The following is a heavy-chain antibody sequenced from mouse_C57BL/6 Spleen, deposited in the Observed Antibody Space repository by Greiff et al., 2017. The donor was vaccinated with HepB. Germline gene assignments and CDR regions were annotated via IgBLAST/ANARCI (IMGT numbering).Heavy chain of an antibody. D-gene: IGHD1-2*01. CDR1: GYTFTSYW. Sequence: VQLQQSGTELVKPGASVKLSCKASGYTFTSYWMHWVKQRPGQGLEWIGNINPSNGGTNYNEKFKSKATLTVDKSSSTAYMQISSLTSEDSAVYYCARGGITTAWTFFDYWGQGTTLTVSS. J-gene: IGHJ2*01. CDR3: ARGGITTAWTFFDY. V-gene: IGHV1-53*01. CDR2: INPSNGGT.